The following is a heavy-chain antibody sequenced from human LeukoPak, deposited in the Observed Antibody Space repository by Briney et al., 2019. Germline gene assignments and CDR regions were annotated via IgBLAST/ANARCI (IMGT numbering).Heavy chain of an antibody. CDR1: GGSMSSYN. Sequence: SETLSLTCTVSGGSMSSYNWGWIRQPPGKGLEWIGYIHYSGSTNYNPASKSRVTMTVETSKNHFSLKLSSVTAADTAVYYCGSLLGFGSGWYSDYWGQGTLVTVSS. CDR2: IHYSGST. CDR3: GSLLGFGSGWYSDY. J-gene: IGHJ4*02. V-gene: IGHV4-59*01. D-gene: IGHD6-19*01.